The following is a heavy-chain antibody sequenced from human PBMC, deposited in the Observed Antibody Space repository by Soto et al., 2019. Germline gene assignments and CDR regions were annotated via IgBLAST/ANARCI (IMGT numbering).Heavy chain of an antibody. D-gene: IGHD5-12*01. Sequence: ASVKVSCKASGDTFTGYYMHWVRQAPGQGLEWMGWINPNSGGTNYAQKFQGRVTMTRDTSISTAYMELSRLRSDDTAVYYCARDRVDIVATIYYYYGMDVWGQGTTVTVSS. CDR2: INPNSGGT. CDR1: GDTFTGYY. J-gene: IGHJ6*02. CDR3: ARDRVDIVATIYYYYGMDV. V-gene: IGHV1-2*02.